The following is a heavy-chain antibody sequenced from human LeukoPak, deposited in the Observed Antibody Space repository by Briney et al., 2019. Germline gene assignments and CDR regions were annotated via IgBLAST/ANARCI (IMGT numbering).Heavy chain of an antibody. CDR2: ISYDGSNK. V-gene: IGHV3-30-3*01. CDR1: GFTFSSYA. Sequence: PGGSLRLSCAASGFTFSSYAMHWVRQAPGKGLEWVAVISYDGSNKYYADSVKGRFTISRDNSKNTLYLQMNYLRDEDTAVYYCAKDLHTSSWYNYFQHWGQGTLVTVSS. D-gene: IGHD6-13*01. CDR3: AKDLHTSSWYNYFQH. J-gene: IGHJ1*01.